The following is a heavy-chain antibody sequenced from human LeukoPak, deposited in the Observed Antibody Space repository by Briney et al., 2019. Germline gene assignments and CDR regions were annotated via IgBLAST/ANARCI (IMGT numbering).Heavy chain of an antibody. V-gene: IGHV4-39*07. CDR3: ARLYSSSWYGSSNWFDP. CDR1: GGSISTSNYY. CDR2: IFYSGST. D-gene: IGHD6-13*01. J-gene: IGHJ5*02. Sequence: SETLSLTCTVSGGSISTSNYYWGWIRQPPGKGLEWIGNIFYSGSTYYSPSLKSRVTISVDTSKNQFSLKLSSVTAADTAVYYCARLYSSSWYGSSNWFDPWGQGTLVTVSS.